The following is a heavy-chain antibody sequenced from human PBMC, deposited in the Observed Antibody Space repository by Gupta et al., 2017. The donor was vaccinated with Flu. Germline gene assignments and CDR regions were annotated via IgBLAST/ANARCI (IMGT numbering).Heavy chain of an antibody. CDR2: IYPGYSET. CDR3: ARHGSRTLDAFNI. Sequence: VRQMPWKGLELMVIIYPGYSETRYRPSFQVKVTISADKSISTAYLQWSSLKASDTAMYYCARHGSRTLDAFNIWGQGTMVTVSS. V-gene: IGHV5-51*01. D-gene: IGHD1-26*01. J-gene: IGHJ3*02.